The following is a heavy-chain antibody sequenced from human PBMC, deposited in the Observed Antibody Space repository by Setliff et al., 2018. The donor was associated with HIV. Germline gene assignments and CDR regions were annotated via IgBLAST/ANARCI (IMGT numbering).Heavy chain of an antibody. CDR3: GRGTATIDGYNLGLDY. V-gene: IGHV1-69-2*01. CDR2: VDSEDGET. CDR1: GYTFTDYF. J-gene: IGHJ4*02. D-gene: IGHD5-12*01. Sequence: ASVKVSCKASGYTFTDYFIHWVHQAPGKGLEWMGRVDSEDGETRYAEKFQGRVTITADTSTDTAYMELSSLTSEDTAVYFCGRGTATIDGYNLGLDYWGQGTLVTVSS.